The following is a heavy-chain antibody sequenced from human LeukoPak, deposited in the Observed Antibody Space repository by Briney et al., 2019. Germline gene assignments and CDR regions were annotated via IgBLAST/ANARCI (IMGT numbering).Heavy chain of an antibody. CDR1: GGSISSYY. CDR2: IYYSGST. V-gene: IGHV4-59*01. Sequence: KPSETLSLTCTVSGGSISSYYWSWIRQPPGKGLEWIGYIYYSGSTNYNPSLKSRVTISVDTSKNQFSLKLSSVTAADTAVYYCARELGDGYNLIDYWGQGTLVTVSS. J-gene: IGHJ4*02. CDR3: ARELGDGYNLIDY. D-gene: IGHD5-24*01.